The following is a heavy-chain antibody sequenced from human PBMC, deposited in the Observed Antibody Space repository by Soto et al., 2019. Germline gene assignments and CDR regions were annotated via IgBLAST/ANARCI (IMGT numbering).Heavy chain of an antibody. V-gene: IGHV4-61*01. CDR3: VSFTRTCISTSCYRYYYGMDV. CDR2: IYYSGST. Sequence: SETLSLTCTVSGGSVSSGSYYWSWIRQPPGKGLEWIGYIYYSGSTNYNPSLKSRLTISVDTSKNQFSLKLSSVTAADTAVYYCVSFTRTCISTSCYRYYYGMDVWCQGTTVTVSS. J-gene: IGHJ6*02. CDR1: GGSVSSGSYY. D-gene: IGHD2-2*02.